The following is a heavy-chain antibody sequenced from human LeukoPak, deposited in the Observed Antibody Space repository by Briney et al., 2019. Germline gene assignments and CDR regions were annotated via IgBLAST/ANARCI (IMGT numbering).Heavy chain of an antibody. CDR1: GFTFSSYW. J-gene: IGHJ4*02. CDR2: IKQDGSGK. V-gene: IGHV3-7*01. D-gene: IGHD6-19*01. CDR3: ARDSSGCIFDY. Sequence: GGSLRLSCAASGFTFSSYWMSWVRQAPGKGLEWVANIKQDGSGKYYVDSVKGRFTISRDNAKNSLYLQMNSLRAEDTAVYYCARDSSGCIFDYWGQGTLVTVSS.